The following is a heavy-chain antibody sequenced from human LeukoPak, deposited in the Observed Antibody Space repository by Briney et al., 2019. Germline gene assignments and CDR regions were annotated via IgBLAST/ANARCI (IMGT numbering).Heavy chain of an antibody. CDR3: ARGGITIFGVVKKRNPFDY. CDR1: GFTFSSYE. CDR2: ISSSGSTI. Sequence: PGGSLRLSCAASGFTFSSYEMNWVRQAPGKGLEWVSYISSSGSTIYYADSVKGRSTISRDNAKNSLYLQMNSLRAEDTAVYYCARGGITIFGVVKKRNPFDYWGQGTLVTVSS. V-gene: IGHV3-48*03. J-gene: IGHJ4*02. D-gene: IGHD3-3*01.